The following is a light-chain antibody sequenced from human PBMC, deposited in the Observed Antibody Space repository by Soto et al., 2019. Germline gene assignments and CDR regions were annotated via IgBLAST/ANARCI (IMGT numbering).Light chain of an antibody. CDR2: AAS. CDR3: KQYNTWWT. CDR1: QSVNRN. V-gene: IGKV3-15*01. J-gene: IGKJ1*01. Sequence: EIVMTQSPATLSVSPGERATLSCRASQSVNRNLAWYQQKPGQAPRLLISAASTRATGIPARFSGSGSETEFTLTISSLQSEDFAVYYCKQYNTWWTFGQGTKVEMK.